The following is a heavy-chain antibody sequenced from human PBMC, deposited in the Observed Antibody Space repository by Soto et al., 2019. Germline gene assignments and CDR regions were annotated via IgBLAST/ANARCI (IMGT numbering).Heavy chain of an antibody. J-gene: IGHJ6*02. V-gene: IGHV4-39*01. CDR3: ARVSGPGIAVAGPTRSYYYYGMDV. Sequence: SETLSLTCTVSGGSISSSSYYWGWIRQPPGKGLEWIGSIYYSGSTYYNPSLKSRVTISVDTSKNQFSLKLSSVTAADTAVYYCARVSGPGIAVAGPTRSYYYYGMDVWGQGTTVTVSS. CDR1: GGSISSSSYY. D-gene: IGHD6-19*01. CDR2: IYYSGST.